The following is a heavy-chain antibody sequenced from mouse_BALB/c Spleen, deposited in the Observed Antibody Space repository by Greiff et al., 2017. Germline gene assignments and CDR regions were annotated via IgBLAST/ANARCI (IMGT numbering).Heavy chain of an antibody. Sequence: EVKLQESGGGLVQPGGSRKLSCAASGFTFSSFGMHWVRQAPEKGLEWVAYISSGSSTIYYADTVKGRFTISRDNPKNTLFLQMTSLRSEDTAMYYCARDDGNYFLYAMDYWGQGTSVTVSS. D-gene: IGHD2-1*01. CDR3: ARDDGNYFLYAMDY. CDR2: ISSGSSTI. CDR1: GFTFSSFG. V-gene: IGHV5-17*02. J-gene: IGHJ4*01.